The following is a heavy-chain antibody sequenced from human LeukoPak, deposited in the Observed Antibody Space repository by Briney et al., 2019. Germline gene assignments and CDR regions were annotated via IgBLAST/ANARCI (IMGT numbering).Heavy chain of an antibody. CDR3: ARHIQAETVVKDIDY. CDR2: IYYSGNT. V-gene: IGHV4-39*01. D-gene: IGHD4-23*01. J-gene: IGHJ4*02. Sequence: SETLSLTCTVSGGSISSSSYYWGWIRQPPGKGLEWIGSIYYSGNTYYNPSLKSRVTISVDTSKNQFSLKLSSVTAADTAVYYCARHIQAETVVKDIDYWGQGTLVTVSS. CDR1: GGSISSSSYY.